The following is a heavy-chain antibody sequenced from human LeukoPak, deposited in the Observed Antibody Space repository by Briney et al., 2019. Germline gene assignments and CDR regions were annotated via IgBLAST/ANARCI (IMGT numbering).Heavy chain of an antibody. V-gene: IGHV4-34*01. Sequence: SETLSLTCAVYGGSFSGYYWSRIRQPPGKGLEWIGEINHSGSTNYNPSLKSRVTISVDTSKNQFSLKLSSVTAADTAVYYCARGPGYSSSWYWYYYYYYMDVWGKGTTVTVSS. CDR2: INHSGST. D-gene: IGHD6-13*01. CDR3: ARGPGYSSSWYWYYYYYYMDV. J-gene: IGHJ6*03. CDR1: GGSFSGYY.